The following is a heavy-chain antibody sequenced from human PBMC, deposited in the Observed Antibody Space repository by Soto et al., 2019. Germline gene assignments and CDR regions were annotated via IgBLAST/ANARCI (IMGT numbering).Heavy chain of an antibody. CDR2: IYSGGST. Sequence: GGSLRLSCAASGFTVSSNYISWVRQAPGKGLEWVSVIYSGGSTYYADSVKGRFTISRENSKNTLYLQMNSLRAEDTAVYYCARGRDYYDSSALFWGQGTMVTVSS. V-gene: IGHV3-53*01. CDR1: GFTVSSNY. J-gene: IGHJ3*01. D-gene: IGHD3-22*01. CDR3: ARGRDYYDSSALF.